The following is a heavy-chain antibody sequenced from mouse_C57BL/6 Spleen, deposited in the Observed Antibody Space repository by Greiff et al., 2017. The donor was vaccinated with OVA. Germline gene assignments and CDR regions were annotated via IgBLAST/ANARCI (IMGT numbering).Heavy chain of an antibody. CDR2: INPNYGPT. CDR1: GYSFTDYN. J-gene: IGHJ1*03. CDR3: ARPDYGSSYGYFDV. Sequence: VQLKESGPELVKPGASVKISCKASGYSFTDYNMNWVKQSNGKSLEWIGVINPNYGPTSYNQKFKGKATLTVDQSSSTAYMQLNSLTSEDSAVYYCARPDYGSSYGYFDVWGTGTTVTVSS. V-gene: IGHV1-39*01. D-gene: IGHD1-1*01.